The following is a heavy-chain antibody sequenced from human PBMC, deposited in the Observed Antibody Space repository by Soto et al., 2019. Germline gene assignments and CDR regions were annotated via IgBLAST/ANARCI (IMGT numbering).Heavy chain of an antibody. Sequence: PSETLSLTCTVSGGSISSSSYYWGWIRQPPGKGLEWIGSIYYSGSTYYNPSLKSRVTISVDTSKNQFSLKLSSVTAADTAVYYCARPNGDYGRYFDDWGQGTLVTVSS. CDR3: ARPNGDYGRYFDD. CDR1: GGSISSSSYY. J-gene: IGHJ4*02. D-gene: IGHD4-17*01. CDR2: IYYSGST. V-gene: IGHV4-39*01.